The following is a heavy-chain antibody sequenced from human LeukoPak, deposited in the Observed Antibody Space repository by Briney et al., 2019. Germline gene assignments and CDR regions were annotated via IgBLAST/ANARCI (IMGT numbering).Heavy chain of an antibody. V-gene: IGHV4-38-2*02. D-gene: IGHD6-6*01. J-gene: IGHJ4*02. CDR2: IYHSGST. Sequence: SETLSLTCTVSGYSISSGYYWGWIRQPPGKGQEWIGSIYHSGSTYYNPSLKSRVTISVDRSKNQFSLKLSSVTAADTAVYYCARGQSIAAPNFDYWGQGTLVTVSS. CDR3: ARGQSIAAPNFDY. CDR1: GYSISSGYY.